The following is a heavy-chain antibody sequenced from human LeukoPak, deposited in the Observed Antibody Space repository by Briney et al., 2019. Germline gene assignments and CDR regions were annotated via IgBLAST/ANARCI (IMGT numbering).Heavy chain of an antibody. CDR3: ASHTGLVLGGDYFDF. Sequence: PGGSLRLSCAASGFTFISCSMNWVRQAPGTGLEWVSSISTTSSYIYYADSVKGRFTISIDNAKNSLYLQMNSLRAEDTAVYYCASHTGLVLGGDYFDFWGQGTVTLVTVSS. J-gene: IGHJ4*02. D-gene: IGHD6-6*01. CDR1: GFTFISCS. CDR2: ISTTSSYI. V-gene: IGHV3-21*01.